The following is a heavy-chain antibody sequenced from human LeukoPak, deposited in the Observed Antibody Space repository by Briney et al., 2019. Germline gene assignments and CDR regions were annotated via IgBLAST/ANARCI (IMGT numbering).Heavy chain of an antibody. CDR2: FFYSGST. D-gene: IGHD2-2*01. CDR3: ARNAGTKAYYYGMDV. CDR1: GASINKYY. Sequence: SETLSLTCTVSGASINKYYWNWVRQPPGKGLEWIGYFFYSGSTRYNPSLKSRVTISGDMSNNQFSLRLTSLPAADTAVYYCARNAGTKAYYYGMDVWGQGTTVIVSS. V-gene: IGHV4-59*08. J-gene: IGHJ6*02.